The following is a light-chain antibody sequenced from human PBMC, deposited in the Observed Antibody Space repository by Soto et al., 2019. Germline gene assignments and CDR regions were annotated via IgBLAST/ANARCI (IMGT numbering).Light chain of an antibody. CDR1: ESIDSW. Sequence: DIQMTQSPSTLSASVGDRVTITCRASESIDSWLAWHQQKPGRAPKLLISKASSLESVVPSRFSGSGSGTEFTLTISSLHPDYFATYYCQQYNSYRAFGQGTKVEL. CDR2: KAS. CDR3: QQYNSYRA. V-gene: IGKV1-5*03. J-gene: IGKJ1*01.